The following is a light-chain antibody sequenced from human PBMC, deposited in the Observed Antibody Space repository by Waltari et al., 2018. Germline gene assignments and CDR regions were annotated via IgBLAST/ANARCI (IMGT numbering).Light chain of an antibody. CDR3: QKYVSLPAT. V-gene: IGKV3-20*01. J-gene: IGKJ1*01. CDR1: QSVSRS. CDR2: DAS. Sequence: EIVLTQSPGTLSLSPGERATLSCRASQSVSRSLAWYQQKHGQAPRLLIYDASTRATGVPDRFSGSGSGTGFSLTISRLEPEDFAVYYCQKYVSLPATFGQGTKVEIK.